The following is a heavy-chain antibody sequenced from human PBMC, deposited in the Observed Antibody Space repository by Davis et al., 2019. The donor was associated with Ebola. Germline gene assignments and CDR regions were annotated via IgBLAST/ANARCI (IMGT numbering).Heavy chain of an antibody. CDR1: GYTFTSYG. CDR2: SSAYNGNT. CDR3: ARGIWPSSSPIKLYYYYGMDV. V-gene: IGHV1-18*04. Sequence: ASVKVSCKASGYTFTSYGISWVRQAPGQGLEWMGWSSAYNGNTNYAQKLQGRVTMTTDTSTSTAYMELRSLRSDDTAVYYCARGIWPSSSPIKLYYYYGMDVWGQGTTVTVSS. J-gene: IGHJ6*02. D-gene: IGHD6-6*01.